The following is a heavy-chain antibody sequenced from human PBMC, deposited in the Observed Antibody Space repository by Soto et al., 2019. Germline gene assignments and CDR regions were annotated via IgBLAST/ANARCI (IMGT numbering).Heavy chain of an antibody. D-gene: IGHD2-2*02. Sequence: GGSLRLSCAASGFDFSTHWMHWVRQAPGKGLEWVSRIDDDGSSTRYADSVKGRFTISRDNAKNIVYLEMTSLRTEDTAVYFCASRLKRPIGASLYYYGMDVWGQGTTVTVSS. CDR2: IDDDGSST. J-gene: IGHJ6*02. CDR3: ASRLKRPIGASLYYYGMDV. CDR1: GFDFSTHW. V-gene: IGHV3-74*01.